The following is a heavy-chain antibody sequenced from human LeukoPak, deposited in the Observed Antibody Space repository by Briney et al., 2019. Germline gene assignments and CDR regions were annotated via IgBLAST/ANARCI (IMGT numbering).Heavy chain of an antibody. V-gene: IGHV1-46*01. CDR1: GFTFTSYY. J-gene: IGHJ4*02. CDR3: ARGQTTTMVIQHFDY. Sequence: ASVKVSCKASGFTFTSYYTHWVRQAPGQGLEWMGIINPSGGSTNYAQMFQGRVTMTRDTSTSTVYMELSSLRSEDTAVYYCARGQTTTMVIQHFDYWGQGTLVTVSS. D-gene: IGHD5-18*01. CDR2: INPSGGST.